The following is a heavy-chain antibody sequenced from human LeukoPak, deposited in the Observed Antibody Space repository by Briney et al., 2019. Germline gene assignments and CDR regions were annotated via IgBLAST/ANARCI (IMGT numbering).Heavy chain of an antibody. CDR3: ATVSELGGDYYVMDV. J-gene: IGHJ6*02. V-gene: IGHV1-24*01. CDR2: FEPEDGET. D-gene: IGHD1-26*01. CDR1: AYTLTVLS. Sequence: GASVNVSFNFSAYTLTVLSMHWERHAPGKGLELMGGFEPEDGETIYAQKFQGRVTMPEDKTMDTAYIELSRTRSEAAAVYYCATVSELGGDYYVMDVWGQGTTVTVSS.